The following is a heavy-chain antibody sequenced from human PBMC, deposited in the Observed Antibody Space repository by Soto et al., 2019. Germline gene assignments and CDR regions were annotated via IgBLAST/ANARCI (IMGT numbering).Heavy chain of an antibody. V-gene: IGHV3-7*03. CDR1: GFTFSKFW. D-gene: IGHD3-16*02. CDR2: IKEDGSEK. CDR3: ARDLSITPLSAFDP. J-gene: IGHJ5*02. Sequence: GGSLRLSCAASGFTFSKFWMSWVRQAPGKGLEWVANIKEDGSEKYYVGSVRGRFAISRDNTKNSLYLQMNSLRAEDTAVYYCARDLSITPLSAFDPWGQGTRVTVSS.